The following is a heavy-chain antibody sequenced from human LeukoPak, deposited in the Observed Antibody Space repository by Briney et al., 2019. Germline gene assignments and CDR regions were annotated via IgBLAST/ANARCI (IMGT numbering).Heavy chain of an antibody. CDR3: ARYNSSSWAFDY. CDR1: GFTFSSYW. V-gene: IGHV3-7*01. CDR2: IKQDGSEK. D-gene: IGHD6-13*01. Sequence: GGSPRLSCAASGFTFSSYWMSWVRQAPGKGLEWVANIKQDGSEKYYVDSVKGRFTISRDNAKNSLYLQVNSLRAEDTAVYYCARYNSSSWAFDYWGQGTLVTVSS. J-gene: IGHJ4*02.